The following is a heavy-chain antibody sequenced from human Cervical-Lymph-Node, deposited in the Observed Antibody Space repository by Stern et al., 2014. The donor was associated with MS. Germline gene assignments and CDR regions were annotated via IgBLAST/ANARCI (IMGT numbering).Heavy chain of an antibody. V-gene: IGHV5-51*01. J-gene: IGHJ4*02. CDR2: IYPGDSDT. Sequence: EVQLVESGAEVKKPGESLKISCKGSGYSFTNYWIGWVRQMPGKGLEGMGIIYPGDSDTRYSPSFQGQVTISADKSIRTASLQWSSLKASDTAMYYCARHCAKREQCAFDYWGQGTLVTVSS. CDR3: ARHCAKREQCAFDY. CDR1: GYSFTNYW. D-gene: IGHD6-19*01.